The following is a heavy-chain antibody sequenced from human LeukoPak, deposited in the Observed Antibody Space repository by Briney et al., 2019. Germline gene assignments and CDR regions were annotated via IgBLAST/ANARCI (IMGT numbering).Heavy chain of an antibody. D-gene: IGHD2-15*01. V-gene: IGHV1-24*01. CDR1: GNTLTEVS. J-gene: IGHJ2*01. CDR3: VAEGCSGGICYPYFDL. Sequence: ASVKVSCKVSGNTLTEVSMHWVRQAPGKGLQWIGGFDPANGGKIYAQQFQGRVTMTEDTSTDTAYMELNSLRSEDTAVYYCVAEGCSGGICYPYFDLWGRGTLVIVFS. CDR2: FDPANGGK.